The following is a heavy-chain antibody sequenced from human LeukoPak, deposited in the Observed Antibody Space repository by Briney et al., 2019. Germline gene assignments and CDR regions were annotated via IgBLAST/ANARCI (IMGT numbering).Heavy chain of an antibody. CDR1: GYTFTGYY. J-gene: IGHJ4*02. CDR3: AITYSSVAFDY. D-gene: IGHD6-19*01. Sequence: ASVKVSCKASGYTFTGYYMHWVRQAPGQGLEWMGRINPNSGGTNYAQNSQGRVTMTSDTSISTAYMALSRLRSDDTAVYYCAITYSSVAFDYWGQGTLVTVSS. CDR2: INPNSGGT. V-gene: IGHV1-2*06.